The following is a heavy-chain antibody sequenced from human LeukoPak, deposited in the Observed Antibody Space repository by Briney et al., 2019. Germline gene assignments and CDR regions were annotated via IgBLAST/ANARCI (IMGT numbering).Heavy chain of an antibody. CDR1: GFTVSSNY. CDR2: IWYDGSNT. D-gene: IGHD3-3*01. V-gene: IGHV3-33*08. J-gene: IGHJ4*02. Sequence: PGGSLRLSCAASGFTVSSNYMSWVRQAPGKGLEWVAVIWYDGSNTYYVDSVKGRFTISRDNSKNTLYLQMNSLRVEDTAVYYCGRDSRSILIDVWGQGTPVTISS. CDR3: GRDSRSILIDV.